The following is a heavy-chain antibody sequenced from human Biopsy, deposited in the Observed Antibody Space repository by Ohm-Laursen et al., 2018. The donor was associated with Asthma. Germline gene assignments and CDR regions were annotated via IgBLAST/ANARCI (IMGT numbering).Heavy chain of an antibody. J-gene: IGHJ6*02. V-gene: IGHV1-18*01. CDR2: ISVYNGNT. D-gene: IGHD3-10*01. CDR1: GYTFNSAG. CDR3: ARAVDYSHYYGIDV. Sequence: ASVKASCKTSGYTFNSAGITWARQAPGQGLEWMGWISVYNGNTKVAQKLQDGVTMITDTSTSTAYMELRSLRSDDTAVYFCARAVDYSHYYGIDVWGQGTTVTVS.